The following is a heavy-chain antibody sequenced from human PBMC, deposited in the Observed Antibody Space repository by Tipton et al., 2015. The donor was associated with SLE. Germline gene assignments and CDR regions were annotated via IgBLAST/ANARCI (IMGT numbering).Heavy chain of an antibody. CDR3: AKLLDQYYDFWSGSNGFDP. CDR2: ISGSGGST. CDR1: GFTFSSYA. D-gene: IGHD3-3*01. V-gene: IGHV3-23*01. Sequence: SLRLSCAASGFTFSSYAMSWVRQAPGKGLEWVSAISGSGGSTYYADSGKGRFTISRDNSKNTLYLQMNSLRAEDTAVYYCAKLLDQYYDFWSGSNGFDPWGQGTLVTVSS. J-gene: IGHJ5*02.